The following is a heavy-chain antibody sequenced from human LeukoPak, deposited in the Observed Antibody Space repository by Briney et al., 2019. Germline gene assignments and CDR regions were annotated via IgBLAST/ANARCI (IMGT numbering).Heavy chain of an antibody. CDR2: ISYDGSNK. CDR3: AKEGSDTGYSSGYSPQFPKNYYFDY. V-gene: IGHV3-30*18. Sequence: GGSLRLSCAASGFTFSSYGMHWVRQAPGKGLEWVAVISYDGSNKYYADSVKGRFTISRDNSKNTLYLQMNSLRAEDTAVYYCAKEGSDTGYSSGYSPQFPKNYYFDYWGQGTLVTVSS. D-gene: IGHD6-19*01. J-gene: IGHJ4*02. CDR1: GFTFSSYG.